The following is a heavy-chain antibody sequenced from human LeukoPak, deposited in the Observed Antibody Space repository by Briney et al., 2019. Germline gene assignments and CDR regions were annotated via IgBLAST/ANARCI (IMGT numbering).Heavy chain of an antibody. V-gene: IGHV3-7*01. J-gene: IGHJ4*02. CDR3: ARDAFVVVPAAIPYYFDY. Sequence: GGSLRLSCAASGFTFSSYWMSWLRQAPGKGLEWVANIKQDGSEKYYVDSVKCRFTISRDNAKNSLYLQMNSLRAEDTAVYYCARDAFVVVPAAIPYYFDYWGQGTLVTVSS. D-gene: IGHD2-2*02. CDR2: IKQDGSEK. CDR1: GFTFSSYW.